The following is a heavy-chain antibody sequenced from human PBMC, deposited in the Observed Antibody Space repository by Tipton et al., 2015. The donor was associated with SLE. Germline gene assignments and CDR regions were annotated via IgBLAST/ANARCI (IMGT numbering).Heavy chain of an antibody. CDR2: ISYSGRT. Sequence: TLSLTCTVSGVSISSRSYYWGWIRQPPGKGLEWIGSISYSGRTYYNPSLKSRLTISVDTSKNQFSLNLSSVTAADAAMYFCARDTETDADVWGFSNWFGPWGQGILVAVSS. J-gene: IGHJ5*02. CDR1: GVSISSRSYY. CDR3: ARDTETDADVWGFSNWFGP. V-gene: IGHV4-39*07. D-gene: IGHD3-16*01.